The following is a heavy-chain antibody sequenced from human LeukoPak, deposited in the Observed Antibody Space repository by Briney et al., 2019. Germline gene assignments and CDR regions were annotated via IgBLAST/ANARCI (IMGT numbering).Heavy chain of an antibody. V-gene: IGHV4-39*01. CDR3: ASIRYFDWFRDAFDI. CDR2: IYSSGST. J-gene: IGHJ3*02. Sequence: SETLSLTCSVAGVSISSGSNYWGWIRQPPGKTLEWIGSIYSSGSTYYHPSLNSRFIILFDTAKNHFSLKLSSVTAADTAVYYCASIRYFDWFRDAFDIWGQGTMVTVSS. D-gene: IGHD3-9*01. CDR1: GVSISSGSNY.